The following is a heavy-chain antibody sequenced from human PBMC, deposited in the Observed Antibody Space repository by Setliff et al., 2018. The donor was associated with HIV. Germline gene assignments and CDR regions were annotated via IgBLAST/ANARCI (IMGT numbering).Heavy chain of an antibody. CDR2: ISPSGTT. D-gene: IGHD1-1*01. V-gene: IGHV4-34*01. J-gene: IGHJ4*02. CDR3: ARGVRKIALTY. Sequence: SETLSLTCTVYGGSFSNYYTNWSRQPPGKGLEWIGEISPSGTTRSNPSLQSRVTILLDTSNNQFSLKLTSVTAADTAVYYCARGVRKIALTYWGQGTLVTSPQ. CDR1: GGSFSNYY.